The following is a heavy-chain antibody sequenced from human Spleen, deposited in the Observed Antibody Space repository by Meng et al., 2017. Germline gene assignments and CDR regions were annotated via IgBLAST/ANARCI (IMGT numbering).Heavy chain of an antibody. CDR1: GFTFDDYG. D-gene: IGHD2-15*01. J-gene: IGHJ4*02. V-gene: IGHV3-20*04. CDR3: AKEGCSGGTCYPGTDY. Sequence: GESLKISCAASGFTFDDYGMSWVRQAPGKGLEWVSGINWNGASTNYADSVKGRFTISRDNAKNSMYLQLNSLRAEDTALYYCAKEGCSGGTCYPGTDYWGQGTLVTVSS. CDR2: INWNGAST.